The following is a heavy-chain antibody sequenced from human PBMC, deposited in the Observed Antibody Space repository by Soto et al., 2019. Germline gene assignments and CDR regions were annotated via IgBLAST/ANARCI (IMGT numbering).Heavy chain of an antibody. Sequence: QVQLVQSGAELKKPGASVNISCTASGLTFSDNLMNWVRQVPGQGLEWMGWLNPDTGNTRYSETFQGRVTISRHPSASIAYLELSGLENEDTALHFCARDIQTVGPRANDAFDVWGQGTMITVSS. CDR1: GLTFSDNL. D-gene: IGHD5-18*01. V-gene: IGHV1-3*01. J-gene: IGHJ3*01. CDR3: ARDIQTVGPRANDAFDV. CDR2: LNPDTGNT.